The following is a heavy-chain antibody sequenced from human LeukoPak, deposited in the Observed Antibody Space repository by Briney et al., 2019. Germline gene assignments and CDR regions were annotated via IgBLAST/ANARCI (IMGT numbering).Heavy chain of an antibody. CDR2: IYTSGST. CDR3: ARAGTNLGDYDY. D-gene: IGHD4-17*01. CDR1: GGSISSGSYY. V-gene: IGHV4-61*02. Sequence: SQTLSLTCTVSGGSISSGSYYWSWIRQPAGKGLEWIGRIYTSGSTNYNPSLKSRVTTSVDTSKNEFSLNLSSVTAADTAVYYCARAGTNLGDYDYWGQGTLVTVSS. J-gene: IGHJ4*02.